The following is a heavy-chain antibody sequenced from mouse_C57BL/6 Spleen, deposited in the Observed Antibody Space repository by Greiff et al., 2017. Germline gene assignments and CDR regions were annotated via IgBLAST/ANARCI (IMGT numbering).Heavy chain of an antibody. V-gene: IGHV1-72*01. J-gene: IGHJ1*03. CDR2: IDPTSGGT. D-gene: IGHD2-5*01. CDR1: GYTFTSYW. Sequence: QVQLKEPGAELVKPGASVKLSCKASGYTFTSYWMHWVKQRPGRGLEWIGRIDPTSGGTKYNEKFKSKATLTVDKTASTAYMQRSSLTCEDSAVYYCARGYYSNYYWYIDVWGTGTTVTVSS. CDR3: ARGYYSNYYWYIDV.